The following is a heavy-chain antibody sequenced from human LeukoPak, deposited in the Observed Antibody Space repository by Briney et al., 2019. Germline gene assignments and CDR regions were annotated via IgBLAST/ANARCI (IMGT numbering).Heavy chain of an antibody. D-gene: IGHD6-19*01. CDR2: IYYSGST. Sequence: PSETLSLTCAVYGGSFSGYYWSWIRQHPGKGLEWIGYIYYSGSTYYNPSLKSRVTISVDTSKNQFSQKLSSVTAADTAVYYCARSSGKDYYGMDVWGQGTTVTVSS. V-gene: IGHV4-31*11. CDR3: ARSSGKDYYGMDV. J-gene: IGHJ6*02. CDR1: GGSFSGYY.